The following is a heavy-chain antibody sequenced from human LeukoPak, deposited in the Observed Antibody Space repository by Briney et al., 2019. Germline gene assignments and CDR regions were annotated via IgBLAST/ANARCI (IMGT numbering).Heavy chain of an antibody. Sequence: PGGSLRLSCAASGFTFSSYEMNWVRQAPGKGLEWVSYISSSSSTIYYADSVKGRFTISRDNAKNSLYLQMNSLRAEDTAVYYCARDQYYYGSGSYVAFDIWGQGTMVTVSS. J-gene: IGHJ3*02. CDR2: ISSSSSTI. CDR1: GFTFSSYE. CDR3: ARDQYYYGSGSYVAFDI. V-gene: IGHV3-48*01. D-gene: IGHD3-10*01.